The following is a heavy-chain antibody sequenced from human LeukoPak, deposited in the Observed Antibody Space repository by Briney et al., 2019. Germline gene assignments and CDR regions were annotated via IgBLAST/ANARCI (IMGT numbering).Heavy chain of an antibody. V-gene: IGHV3-30-3*01. D-gene: IGHD3-22*01. J-gene: IGHJ4*02. Sequence: GGSLRLSCAASGFTFSSYAMHGVRQAPGKGLEWVAVISYDGSNKYYADSVKGRFTISRDNSKNTLYLQMNSLRAEDTAVYYCAGEYYYDSSVLEPGDYWGQGTLVTVSS. CDR1: GFTFSSYA. CDR3: AGEYYYDSSVLEPGDY. CDR2: ISYDGSNK.